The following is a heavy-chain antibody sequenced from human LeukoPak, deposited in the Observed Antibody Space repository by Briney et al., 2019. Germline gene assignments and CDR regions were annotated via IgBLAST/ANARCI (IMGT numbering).Heavy chain of an antibody. J-gene: IGHJ3*02. Sequence: QPGGSLRLSCAASGFTFISYWMSWVRQAPGKGLEWVANIKQDGSEKYYVDSVKGRFTISRDNAKNSLYLQMNSLRAEDTAVYYCAKTVVPAARSAFDIWGQGTMVTVSS. CDR2: IKQDGSEK. CDR1: GFTFISYW. D-gene: IGHD2-2*01. V-gene: IGHV3-7*01. CDR3: AKTVVPAARSAFDI.